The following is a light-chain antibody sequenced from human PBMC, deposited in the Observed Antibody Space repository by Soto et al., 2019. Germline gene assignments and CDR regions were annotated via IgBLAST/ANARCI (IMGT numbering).Light chain of an antibody. J-gene: IGLJ1*01. CDR2: EVN. Sequence: ALAQPPSASGSPGQSVAISCTGTSSDVGGYNYVSWYQQHPGKAPKLMIYEVNKRPSGVPDRFSGSKSGNTAYLTISGLQVEDEAEYFCFSFTTTSTHVFGTGTKVTVL. CDR3: FSFTTTSTHV. CDR1: SSDVGGYNY. V-gene: IGLV2-8*01.